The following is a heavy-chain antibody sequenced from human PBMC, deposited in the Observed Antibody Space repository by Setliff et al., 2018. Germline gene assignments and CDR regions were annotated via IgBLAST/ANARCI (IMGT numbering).Heavy chain of an antibody. J-gene: IGHJ4*02. V-gene: IGHV4-39*01. CDR3: ARTGTYRYFDS. Sequence: SETLSLTCTVSGFSINSGTHFWGWIRQPPGKGLEWIGRIHYRGTTYSNVSLASRLTISVDTSKNQFSLQLTSVTAADTAVYYCARTGTYRYFDSWGQGTLVTVSS. CDR2: IHYRGTT. D-gene: IGHD1-1*01. CDR1: GFSINSGTHF.